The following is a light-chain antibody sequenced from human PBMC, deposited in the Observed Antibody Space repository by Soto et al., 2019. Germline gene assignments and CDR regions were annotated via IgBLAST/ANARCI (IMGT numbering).Light chain of an antibody. CDR1: SSDVGGYNY. V-gene: IGLV2-8*01. J-gene: IGLJ1*01. Sequence: QSVLTQPPSASGSPGQSVAISCTGTSSDVGGYNYVSWYQLHPGKAPKLMIYEVNMRPSGVPDRFSGSKSGNTASLTVSGLRAEDEADYYCSSYAGSNNYVFGTRTKVTGL. CDR3: SSYAGSNNYV. CDR2: EVN.